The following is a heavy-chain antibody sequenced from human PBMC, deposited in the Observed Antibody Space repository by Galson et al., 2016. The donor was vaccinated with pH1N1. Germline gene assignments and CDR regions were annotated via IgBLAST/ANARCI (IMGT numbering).Heavy chain of an antibody. Sequence: VSGGSTSSGGYYWSWIRQPAGKGLEWIGRIYTSGSTNYNPSLKSRVTISVDTSKNQFSLKLSSVTAADTAVYYCARDVDFGELGKWFDPWGQGTLVTVSS. V-gene: IGHV4-61*02. CDR2: IYTSGST. J-gene: IGHJ5*02. D-gene: IGHD3-10*01. CDR3: ARDVDFGELGKWFDP. CDR1: GGSTSSGGYY.